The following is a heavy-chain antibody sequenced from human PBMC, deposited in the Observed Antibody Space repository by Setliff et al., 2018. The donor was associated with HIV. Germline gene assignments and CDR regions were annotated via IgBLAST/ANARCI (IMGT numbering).Heavy chain of an antibody. CDR2: ISGSGDRT. D-gene: IGHD3-9*01. CDR3: ARENYDILTGYYDY. CDR1: GLTFDYYA. J-gene: IGHJ4*02. V-gene: IGHV3-23*01. Sequence: GESLKISCEAYGLTFDYYAMTWVRQAPGKGLEWVSGISGSGDRTFYADSVKGRFTISRDNSKNTLYLQMNSLRAEDTAVYYCARENYDILTGYYDYWGQGALVTVSS.